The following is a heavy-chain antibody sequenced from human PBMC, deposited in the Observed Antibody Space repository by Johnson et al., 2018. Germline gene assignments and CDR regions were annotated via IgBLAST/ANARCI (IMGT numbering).Heavy chain of an antibody. Sequence: QVQLVQSGGGVVQPGRSLRLPCAASGFTFSSSGMHWVRQAPGKGLEWVAVISYDGSNKYYADSVKGRFTISRDNSKNTLYLQMNSMRAEDTAVDYCAKEGPGYYVRYYGMDVWGQGTTVTVSS. D-gene: IGHD3-22*01. CDR1: GFTFSSSG. CDR2: ISYDGSNK. J-gene: IGHJ6*02. V-gene: IGHV3-30*18. CDR3: AKEGPGYYVRYYGMDV.